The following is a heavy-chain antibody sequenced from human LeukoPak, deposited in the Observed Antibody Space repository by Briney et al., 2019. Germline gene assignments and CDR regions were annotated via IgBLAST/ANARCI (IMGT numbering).Heavy chain of an antibody. CDR2: IYYSGST. Sequence: PSETLSLTCTVSGGSISSYYWTWIRQPPGKGLEWIGYIYYSGSTNYNPSLRSRVTISVDTSKNQFSLKLSSVTAADTAVYYCAREYSRAAAGTGYDYFDYWGQGTLVTVSS. CDR3: AREYSRAAAGTGYDYFDY. CDR1: GGSISSYY. V-gene: IGHV4-59*01. D-gene: IGHD6-13*01. J-gene: IGHJ4*02.